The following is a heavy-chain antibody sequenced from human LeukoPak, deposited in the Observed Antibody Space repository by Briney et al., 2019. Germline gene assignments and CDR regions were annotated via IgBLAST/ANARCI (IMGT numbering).Heavy chain of an antibody. CDR1: GYDFTFYW. CDR2: IYPGDSDT. D-gene: IGHD3-10*01. CDR3: ARLRESSYGSGSYGNWFDP. V-gene: IGHV5-51*01. J-gene: IGHJ5*02. Sequence: GESLKISCKGSGYDFTFYWVAWVRQMPGKGLEWMGIIYPGDSDTRYSPSFQGQVTISADKSISTAYLQWSSLKASDTAMYYCARLRESSYGSGSYGNWFDPWGQGTLVTVSS.